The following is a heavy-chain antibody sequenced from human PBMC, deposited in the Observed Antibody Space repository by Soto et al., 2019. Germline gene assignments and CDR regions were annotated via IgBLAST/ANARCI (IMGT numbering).Heavy chain of an antibody. CDR3: ARAYYDSRGYILDP. CDR1: GGSISSYY. D-gene: IGHD3-22*01. CDR2: IYYSDSI. Sequence: SETLSLTCTVSGGSISSYYWSWIRQPPGKGLEWIGYIYYSDSINYNPSLKSRVIISDDTSKNQFFLRLSSVTAADTADYYWARAYYDSRGYILDPSREGIQVTDAS. J-gene: IGHJ5*02. V-gene: IGHV4-59*01.